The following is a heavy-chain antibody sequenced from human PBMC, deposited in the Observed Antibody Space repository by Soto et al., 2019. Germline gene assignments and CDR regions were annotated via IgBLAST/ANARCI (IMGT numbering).Heavy chain of an antibody. Sequence: SETLSLTCAVSGDSISRGYYWAWIRQPPGKGLEWIGSIYHSGTTYYNPSLKSRVTISVDTSMNQFSLKLSSVTAADTAVYYCARGSGATSNDILTGLFDYWGQGTLVTVST. D-gene: IGHD3-9*01. CDR2: IYHSGTT. J-gene: IGHJ4*02. CDR1: GDSISRGYY. V-gene: IGHV4-38-2*01. CDR3: ARGSGATSNDILTGLFDY.